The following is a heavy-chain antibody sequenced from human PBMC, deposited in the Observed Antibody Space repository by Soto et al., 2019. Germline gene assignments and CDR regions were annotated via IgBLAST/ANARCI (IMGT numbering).Heavy chain of an antibody. D-gene: IGHD3-10*01. J-gene: IGHJ6*02. CDR2: IDASASYT. CDR3: SLLFYIGSLPHYIYSRDV. CDR1: GYSFTSYW. Sequence: GESLKISCKGSGYSFTSYWFSWVRQMPGKGLEWMGRIDASASYTNYSPSFQGHVTISADKSISTAYLQWSSLKASDTAMYYCSLLFYIGSLPHYIYSRDVCGHVPTGT. V-gene: IGHV5-10-1*01.